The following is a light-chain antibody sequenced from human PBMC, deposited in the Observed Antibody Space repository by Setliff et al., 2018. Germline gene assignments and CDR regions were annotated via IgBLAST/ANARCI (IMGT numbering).Light chain of an antibody. CDR1: SSNIGTKT. Sequence: QSVLTQPLSASGTPGQRVTISCSGSSSNIGTKTVNWYQQLPGVAPKLLIHRDSQRPSGVPDRFSGSKSGTSASLAISGLLSEDEADYYCAAWDDILKAVVFGGGTKVTVL. CDR2: RDS. V-gene: IGLV1-44*01. J-gene: IGLJ3*02. CDR3: AAWDDILKAVV.